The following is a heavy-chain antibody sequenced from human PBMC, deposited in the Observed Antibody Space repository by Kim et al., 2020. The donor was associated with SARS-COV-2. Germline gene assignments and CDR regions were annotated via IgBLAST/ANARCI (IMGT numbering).Heavy chain of an antibody. Sequence: GGSLRLSCAASGFDVINNYMSWIRQAPGKGLEWVSIIYIDDTSYYASSVKGRFAISRDTAQNTLYLQMNSLRAEDTAVYFCTKDAGRSGGGYWGQGTLVTVSS. CDR1: GFDVINNY. CDR2: IYIDDTS. J-gene: IGHJ4*02. CDR3: TKDAGRSGGGY. D-gene: IGHD3-16*01. V-gene: IGHV3-53*01.